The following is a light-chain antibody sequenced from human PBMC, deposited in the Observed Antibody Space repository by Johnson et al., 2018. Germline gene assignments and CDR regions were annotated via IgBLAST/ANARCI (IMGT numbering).Light chain of an antibody. CDR1: SSNIGNNY. CDR2: ENN. V-gene: IGLV1-51*02. J-gene: IGLJ1*01. Sequence: QSVLTQPPSVSAAPGQKVTISCSGSSSNIGNNYVSWYPQLPGTAPKLLIYENNKRPSGIPDRFSGSKSGTSATLGITGLQTGAEADYYCGTWDSSLSAGNVFGTGTKVTGL. CDR3: GTWDSSLSAGNV.